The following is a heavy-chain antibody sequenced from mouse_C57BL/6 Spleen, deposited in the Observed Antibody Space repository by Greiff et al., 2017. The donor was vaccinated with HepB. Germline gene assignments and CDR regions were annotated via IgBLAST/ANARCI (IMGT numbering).Heavy chain of an antibody. D-gene: IGHD1-1*01. CDR3: ARYNYGSSYRYFDV. J-gene: IGHJ1*03. Sequence: EVNVVDSGGGLVQPGGSLSLSCAASGFTFTDYYMSWVRQPPGKALEWLGFIRNKANGYTTEYSASVKGRFTISRDNSQSILYLQMNALRAEDSATYYCARYNYGSSYRYFDVWGTGTTVTVSS. CDR1: GFTFTDYY. CDR2: IRNKANGYTT. V-gene: IGHV7-3*01.